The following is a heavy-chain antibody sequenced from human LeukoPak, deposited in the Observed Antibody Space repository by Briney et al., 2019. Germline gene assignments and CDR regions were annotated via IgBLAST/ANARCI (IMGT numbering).Heavy chain of an antibody. CDR2: IYTSGST. Sequence: SETLSLTCTVSGGSISSYYWSWIRQPAGKGLEWIGRIYTSGSTNYNPSLKSRVTMSVDTSKNQFSLKLSSVTAADTAVYYCARVSREYDFWSGYYRAYYFDYWGQGTLVTVSS. D-gene: IGHD3-3*01. CDR3: ARVSREYDFWSGYYRAYYFDY. J-gene: IGHJ4*02. V-gene: IGHV4-4*07. CDR1: GGSISSYY.